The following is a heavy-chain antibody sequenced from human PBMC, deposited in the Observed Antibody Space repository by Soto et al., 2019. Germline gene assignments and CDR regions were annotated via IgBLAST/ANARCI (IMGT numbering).Heavy chain of an antibody. J-gene: IGHJ4*02. V-gene: IGHV3-30-3*01. D-gene: IGHD4-17*01. CDR1: GFTFSSYA. CDR2: ISYDGSNK. CDR3: ASCPSYGDYQYYFDY. Sequence: QVQLVESGGGVVQPGRSLRLSCAASGFTFSSYAMHWVRQAPGKGLEWVAVISYDGSNKYYADSVKVRFTISRDNSKNTLYLQMNGLRAEDTAVYYCASCPSYGDYQYYFDYWGQGTLVTVSS.